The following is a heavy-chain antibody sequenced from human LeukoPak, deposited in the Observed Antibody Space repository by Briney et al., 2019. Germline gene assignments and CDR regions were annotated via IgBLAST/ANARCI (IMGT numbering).Heavy chain of an antibody. J-gene: IGHJ4*02. D-gene: IGHD6-6*01. CDR1: GGTFSSYA. Sequence: GSSVKVSCKASGGTFSSYAISWVRQAPGQGLEWMGGIIPIFGTANYAQKFQGRVTITTDESMSTAYMELSSLRSEDTAVYYCATLQGAYSSSPAYYFDYWGQGTLVTVSS. CDR3: ATLQGAYSSSPAYYFDY. V-gene: IGHV1-69*05. CDR2: IIPIFGTA.